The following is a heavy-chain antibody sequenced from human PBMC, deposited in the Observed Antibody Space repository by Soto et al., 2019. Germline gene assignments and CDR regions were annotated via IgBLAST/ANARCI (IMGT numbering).Heavy chain of an antibody. Sequence: EVQLVESGGGFVQPGGSLRLSCAASGFTFRSYSMNWVRQAPGKGLEWVSYISSGSSPLYYADSVKGRFTISRDNGKNSLYLQMNSLRDEDTAVYYCVRDHLRGWPFDYWGQGTLVTVSS. CDR3: VRDHLRGWPFDY. CDR2: ISSGSSPL. V-gene: IGHV3-48*02. J-gene: IGHJ4*02. D-gene: IGHD6-19*01. CDR1: GFTFRSYS.